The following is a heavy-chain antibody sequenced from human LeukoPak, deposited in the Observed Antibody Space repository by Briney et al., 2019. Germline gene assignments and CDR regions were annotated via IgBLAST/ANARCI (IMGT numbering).Heavy chain of an antibody. Sequence: ASVKVSCKASGYTFTSYGISWVRQAPGQGLEWMGWISAYNGNTNYAQKFQGRVTITADKSTSTAYMELSSLRSEDTAVYYCARGGAAAGTRGVYWGQGTLVTVSS. V-gene: IGHV1-18*01. J-gene: IGHJ4*02. CDR3: ARGGAAAGTRGVY. CDR2: ISAYNGNT. CDR1: GYTFTSYG. D-gene: IGHD6-13*01.